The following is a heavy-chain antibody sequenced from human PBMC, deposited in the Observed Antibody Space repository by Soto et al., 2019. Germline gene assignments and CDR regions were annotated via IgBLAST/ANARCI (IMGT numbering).Heavy chain of an antibody. J-gene: IGHJ5*02. V-gene: IGHV4-39*01. CDR2: VYYSGGA. D-gene: IGHD3-22*01. Sequence: SQPVPLACYASGGAIVNIHSFWSFVCQPPGKGLEFIGSVYYSGGAYYSPSLKSRVTVSVDTSKNQLSLRVNAVTAADTAGYYSLRVVESSTGHPESEACGQG. CDR3: LRVVESSTGHPESEA. CDR1: GGAIVNIHSF.